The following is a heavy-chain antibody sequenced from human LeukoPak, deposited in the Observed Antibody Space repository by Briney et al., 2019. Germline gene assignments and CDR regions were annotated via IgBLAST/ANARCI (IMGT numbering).Heavy chain of an antibody. CDR2: IYYDGST. J-gene: IGHJ6*03. V-gene: IGHV4-38-2*02. CDR3: ARAGGYDAEDYYYYYYMDV. CDR1: GYSISSGYY. Sequence: PSETLSLTCTVSGYSISSGYYWGWIRQPPGQGLDWIATIYYDGSTYYNPSLKSRVTISIDTSKNQFSLNLISVTAADTAVYYCARAGGYDAEDYYYYYYMDVWGKGTTVTVS. D-gene: IGHD5-12*01.